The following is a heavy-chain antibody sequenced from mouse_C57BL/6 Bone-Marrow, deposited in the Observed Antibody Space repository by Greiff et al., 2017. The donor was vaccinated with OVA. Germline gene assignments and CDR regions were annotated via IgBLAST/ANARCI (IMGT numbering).Heavy chain of an antibody. D-gene: IGHD2-1*01. CDR3: TSIYYGNSWFAY. Sequence: EVKLVESGAELVRPGASVKLSCTASGFNIKDDYMHWVKQRPEQGLEWIGWIDPENGDTEYASKFQGKATITADTSSNTAYLQLSSLTSEDTAVYYCTSIYYGNSWFAYWGQGTLVTVSA. J-gene: IGHJ3*01. V-gene: IGHV14-4*01. CDR2: IDPENGDT. CDR1: GFNIKDDY.